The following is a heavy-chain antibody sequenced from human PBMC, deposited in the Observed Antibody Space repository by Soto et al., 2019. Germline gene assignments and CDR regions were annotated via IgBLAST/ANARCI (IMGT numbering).Heavy chain of an antibody. CDR3: AKAGATMVRGVITQYYFDY. CDR2: IWYDGSNK. V-gene: IGHV3-33*06. D-gene: IGHD3-10*01. Sequence: QVQLVESGGGVVQPGRSLRLSCAASGFTFSSYGMHWVRQAPGKGLEWVAVIWYDGSNKYYADSVKGRFTISRDNSKNTLYLQMNSLRAEDTAVYYCAKAGATMVRGVITQYYFDYWGQGTLVTVSS. CDR1: GFTFSSYG. J-gene: IGHJ4*02.